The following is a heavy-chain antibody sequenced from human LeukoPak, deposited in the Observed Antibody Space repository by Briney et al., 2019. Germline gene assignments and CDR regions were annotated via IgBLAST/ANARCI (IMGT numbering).Heavy chain of an antibody. Sequence: PGGSLRLSCAASGFTFINSAMNWVRQGPGKGLEWVSGISGSGDSTYYADSVKGRFTISRDSSNNTLFLQINSLRAADTAAYYCAKGRSADITAAINYWGHGTLVTVSS. CDR2: ISGSGDST. CDR1: GFTFINSA. J-gene: IGHJ4*01. CDR3: AKGRSADITAAINY. D-gene: IGHD6-25*01. V-gene: IGHV3-23*01.